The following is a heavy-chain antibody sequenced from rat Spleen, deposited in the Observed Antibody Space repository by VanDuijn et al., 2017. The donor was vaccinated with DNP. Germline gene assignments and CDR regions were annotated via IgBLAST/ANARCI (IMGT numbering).Heavy chain of an antibody. CDR3: ARVGDFHDGGDGDVLDA. D-gene: IGHD1-12*02. Sequence: EVQLVESGGGLVQPGNSLKLSCAASGFTFGDYAMAWVRQSPTKGLEWVASISPSGGTTSYPDAVKGRFMISRDDTKNTLSLQMNSLRSEDTATYYCARVGDFHDGGDGDVLDAWGQGTSVTVSS. CDR2: ISPSGGTT. CDR1: GFTFGDYA. V-gene: IGHV5S23*01. J-gene: IGHJ4*01.